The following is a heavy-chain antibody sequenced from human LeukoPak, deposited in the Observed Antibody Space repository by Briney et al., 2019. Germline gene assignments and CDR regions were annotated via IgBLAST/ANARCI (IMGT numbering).Heavy chain of an antibody. Sequence: RGSLRLSCAASGFTFSSYAMSWVRQAPGKRLEWVSAISGSGGSTYYADSVKGRFTISTDNSKNTLCLRMNRLRTEDTAVYYCAEDLAVAPDHFDYWGQGTLVTVSS. CDR3: AEDLAVAPDHFDY. CDR1: GFTFSSYA. J-gene: IGHJ4*02. V-gene: IGHV3-23*01. D-gene: IGHD6-19*01. CDR2: ISGSGGST.